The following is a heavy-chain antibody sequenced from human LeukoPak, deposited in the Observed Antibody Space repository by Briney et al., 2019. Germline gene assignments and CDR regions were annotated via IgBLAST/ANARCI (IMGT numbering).Heavy chain of an antibody. Sequence: SGKGSCKGFGGTFSNYAISWGRQGPGQGLGWVGGVIPIFGTANYAQKFQGRVTITADESTSTAYMELSSLRSEDTAVYYCARDVYYVRMGGNWFDPWGQGTLVTVSS. CDR2: VIPIFGTA. J-gene: IGHJ5*02. CDR3: ARDVYYVRMGGNWFDP. D-gene: IGHD3-10*02. CDR1: GGTFSNYA. V-gene: IGHV1-69*01.